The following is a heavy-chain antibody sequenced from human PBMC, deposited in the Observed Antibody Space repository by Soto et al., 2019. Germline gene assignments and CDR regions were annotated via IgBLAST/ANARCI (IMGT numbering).Heavy chain of an antibody. J-gene: IGHJ3*02. CDR1: GYTFTGYY. CDR2: INPNTGGA. D-gene: IGHD3-16*01. CDR3: ARDYYDGSATYGLDI. Sequence: QEHLVHSGAEVKSPGASVKVSCKAAGYTFTGYYIHWVRQAPGQGLEWMGWINPNTGGANIAKKFQGWVTLSRDSSITSTFMEVNRRISNDTAVYYCARDYYDGSATYGLDIWGQGIRVTVAS. V-gene: IGHV1-2*04.